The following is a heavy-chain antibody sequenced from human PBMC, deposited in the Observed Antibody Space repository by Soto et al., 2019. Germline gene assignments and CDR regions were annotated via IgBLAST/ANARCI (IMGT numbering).Heavy chain of an antibody. CDR2: IHSSEST. CDR3: ARDQGVAAAGITWFDP. Sequence: SETLSLTCTVSGASMNSYHWSWIRQPAGKGLEWIGHIHSSESTNYNPSLKSRVTMSVDTSKNQFSLRLMSLTAADTAVYYCARDQGVAAAGITWFDPWGQGSLVTV. J-gene: IGHJ5*02. V-gene: IGHV4-4*07. D-gene: IGHD6-13*01. CDR1: GASMNSYH.